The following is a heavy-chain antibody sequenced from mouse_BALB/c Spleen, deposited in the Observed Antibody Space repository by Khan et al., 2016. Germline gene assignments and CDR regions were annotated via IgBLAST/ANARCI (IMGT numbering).Heavy chain of an antibody. J-gene: IGHJ2*01. CDR3: ARWFITTVVEGY. Sequence: QIQLVQSGPELKKPGETVKISCKASGYTFTDYSMHWVKQAPGKGLKWMGWINTETGEPTYADDFKGRFAFSLETSASTAYLQINDLKDEDTGTYFCARWFITTVVEGYWSQGTTLTVSS. CDR1: GYTFTDYS. CDR2: INTETGEP. D-gene: IGHD1-1*01. V-gene: IGHV9-2-1*01.